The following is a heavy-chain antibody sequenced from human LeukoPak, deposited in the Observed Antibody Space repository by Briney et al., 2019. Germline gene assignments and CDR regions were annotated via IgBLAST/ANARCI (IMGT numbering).Heavy chain of an antibody. CDR1: GGSFSGYY. V-gene: IGHV4-34*01. D-gene: IGHD1-26*01. CDR3: ARAVRGYYFDY. CDR2: INHSGST. J-gene: IGHJ4*02. Sequence: SETLSLTCAVYGGSFSGYYWSWIRQPPGKGLEWIGEINHSGSTNYNPSLKSRVIISVDTSKNQFSLKLSSVTAADTAVFYCARAVRGYYFDYWGQGTLVTVSS.